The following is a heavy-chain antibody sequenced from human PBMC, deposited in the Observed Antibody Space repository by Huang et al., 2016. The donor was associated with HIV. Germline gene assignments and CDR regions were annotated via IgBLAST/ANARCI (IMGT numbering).Heavy chain of an antibody. CDR2: IRSKDYSETT. Sequence: EVQFVESGGGLVKPGRSLRLSCTASGFTFGNYGMSWFRQAQGKVREWVGFIRSKDYSETTEYAASVKGRFTISRDDSKSIAYLQMNSLKPEDTAVYYCTRDSVYPNYYDGSGFYFDYWGQGTLVTVSS. CDR1: GFTFGNYG. J-gene: IGHJ4*02. CDR3: TRDSVYPNYYDGSGFYFDY. V-gene: IGHV3-49*05. D-gene: IGHD3-22*01.